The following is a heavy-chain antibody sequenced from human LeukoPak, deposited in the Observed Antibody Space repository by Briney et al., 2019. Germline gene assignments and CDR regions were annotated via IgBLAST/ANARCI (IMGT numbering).Heavy chain of an antibody. CDR3: ARVPRSYYYYYYMDV. Sequence: PSETLSLTCTVSGGSISSGSYYWSWIRQPAGKGLEWIGRIYTSGSTYYNPSLKSRVTISVDTSKNQFSLKLSSVTAADTAVYYCARVPRSYYYYYYMDVWGKGTTVTVSS. CDR2: IYTSGST. V-gene: IGHV4-61*02. CDR1: GGSISSGSYY. J-gene: IGHJ6*03.